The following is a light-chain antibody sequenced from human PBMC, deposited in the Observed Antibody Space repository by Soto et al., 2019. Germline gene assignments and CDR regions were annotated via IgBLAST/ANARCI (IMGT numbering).Light chain of an antibody. CDR2: AAS. J-gene: IGKJ3*01. Sequence: DIQMTQSPSSVSASLGDRVTITCRANQDISSWLAWYQQRPGKAPKLLIYAASNLQSGVPSRFSGSGSGTDFALTINSLQSEDSATYYCHQDTSFPFTFGPGTKVDVK. CDR1: QDISSW. V-gene: IGKV1-12*01. CDR3: HQDTSFPFT.